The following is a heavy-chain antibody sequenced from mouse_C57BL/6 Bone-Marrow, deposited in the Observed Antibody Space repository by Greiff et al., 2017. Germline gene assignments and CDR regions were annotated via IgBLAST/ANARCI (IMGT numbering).Heavy chain of an antibody. CDR2: INPGSGGT. CDR3: ARSRITTVVAPYYFDY. Sequence: QVQLQQSGAELVRPGTSVKVSCKASGYAFTNYLIEWVKQRPGQGLEWIGVINPGSGGTNYNEKFKGKATLTADKSSSTAYMQLSSLTSEDSAVYFCARSRITTVVAPYYFDYWGQGTTLTVSS. J-gene: IGHJ2*01. D-gene: IGHD1-1*01. CDR1: GYAFTNYL. V-gene: IGHV1-54*01.